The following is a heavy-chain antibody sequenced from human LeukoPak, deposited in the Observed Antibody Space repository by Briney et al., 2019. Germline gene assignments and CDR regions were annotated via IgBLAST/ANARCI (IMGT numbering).Heavy chain of an antibody. CDR3: AKLPYCSSTSCSPRGDAFDI. CDR2: ISGCGGST. CDR1: GFTFSSYA. J-gene: IGHJ3*02. D-gene: IGHD2-2*01. V-gene: IGHV3-23*01. Sequence: PGGSLRLSCAASGFTFSSYAMSWVRQAPGKGLEWVSAISGCGGSTYYADSVKGRFTISRDNSKNTLYLQMNSLRAEDTAVYYCAKLPYCSSTSCSPRGDAFDIWGQGTMVTVSS.